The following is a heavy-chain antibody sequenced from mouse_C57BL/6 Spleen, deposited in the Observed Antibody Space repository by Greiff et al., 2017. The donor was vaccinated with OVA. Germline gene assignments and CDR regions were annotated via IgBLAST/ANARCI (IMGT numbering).Heavy chain of an antibody. D-gene: IGHD1-1*01. CDR3: ARGHHYGSSWWYFDV. CDR2: ISGGGGNT. Sequence: EVQGVESGGGLVKPGGSLKLSCAASGFTFSSYTMSWVRQTPEKRLEWVATISGGGGNTYYPDSVKGRFTISRDNAKNTLYLQMSSLRSEDTALYYCARGHHYGSSWWYFDVWGTGTTVTVSS. V-gene: IGHV5-9*01. CDR1: GFTFSSYT. J-gene: IGHJ1*03.